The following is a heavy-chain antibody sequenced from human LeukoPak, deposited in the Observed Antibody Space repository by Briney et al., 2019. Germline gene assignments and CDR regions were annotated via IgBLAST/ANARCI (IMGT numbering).Heavy chain of an antibody. CDR1: GGSISSYY. Sequence: SETLSLTSTVSGGSISSYYWSWIRQPPGKGLEWIGYIYYSGSTNYNPSLKSRVTISVDTSKNQFSLKLSSVTAADTAVYYCARAYGSVDYWGQGTLVTVSS. CDR3: ARAYGSVDY. J-gene: IGHJ4*02. CDR2: IYYSGST. D-gene: IGHD3-10*01. V-gene: IGHV4-59*01.